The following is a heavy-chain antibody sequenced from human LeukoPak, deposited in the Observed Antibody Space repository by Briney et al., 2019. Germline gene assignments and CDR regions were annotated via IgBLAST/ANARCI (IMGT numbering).Heavy chain of an antibody. D-gene: IGHD6-6*01. CDR3: ARVAARPFYYFDY. Sequence: SETLSLTRTVSGGSISSSSYYWGWIRQPPGKGLEWIGGIFYSGSTYYNPSLKSRVTISVDTSKNQFSLKLSSLTAPDTAVYYCARVAARPFYYFDYWGQGTLVTVSS. CDR1: GGSISSSSYY. J-gene: IGHJ4*02. CDR2: IFYSGST. V-gene: IGHV4-39*01.